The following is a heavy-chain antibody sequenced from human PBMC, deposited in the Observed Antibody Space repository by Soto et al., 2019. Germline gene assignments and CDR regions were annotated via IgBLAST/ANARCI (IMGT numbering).Heavy chain of an antibody. CDR3: AKDGIRKDDY. CDR1: GFSISDYA. V-gene: IGHV3-23*01. J-gene: IGHJ4*02. Sequence: PGGSLRLSCSASGFSISDYAMSWVRQAPGKGLEWVSSISDSGTKTFYADSVKGRCAISRDTSKNTVYMQMNNLRGGDTALYYCAKDGIRKDDYWGQGTVVTVSS. CDR2: ISDSGTKT.